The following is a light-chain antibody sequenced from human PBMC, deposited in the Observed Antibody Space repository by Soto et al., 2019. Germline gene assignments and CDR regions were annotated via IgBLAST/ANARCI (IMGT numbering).Light chain of an antibody. V-gene: IGLV3-21*02. Sequence: SYELTQPPSVSVAPGQTAMITCGGNDIGSKSVHWYQQRPGQAPVLVVYDDRDRPSGIPERFSGSSSGSTATLTISRVEAGDEADYYCQVWDRNNNHVLFGGGTKLTVL. J-gene: IGLJ3*02. CDR2: DDR. CDR3: QVWDRNNNHVL. CDR1: DIGSKS.